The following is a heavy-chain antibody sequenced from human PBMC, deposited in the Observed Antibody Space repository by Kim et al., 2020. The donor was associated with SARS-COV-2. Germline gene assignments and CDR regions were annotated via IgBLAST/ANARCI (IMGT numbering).Heavy chain of an antibody. Sequence: SETLSLTCAVYGGSFSGYYWSWIRQPPGKGLEWIGEINHSGNTNYNPYLKSRVTISVDTSKNQFSLKLRPVTAADTAVYYCARGRPDYYGSGRYGVDYWGQGTLVTVSS. CDR3: ARGRPDYYGSGRYGVDY. V-gene: IGHV4-34*01. CDR1: GGSFSGYY. J-gene: IGHJ4*02. D-gene: IGHD3-10*01. CDR2: INHSGNT.